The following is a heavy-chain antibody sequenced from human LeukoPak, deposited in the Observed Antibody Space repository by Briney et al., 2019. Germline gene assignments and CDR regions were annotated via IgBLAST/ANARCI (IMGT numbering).Heavy chain of an antibody. CDR1: GYTLSNHA. CDR3: ARDAYDFLTGRYSGSGGDS. V-gene: IGHV1-18*04. CDR2: ISGYNGNT. J-gene: IGHJ4*02. D-gene: IGHD3-9*01. Sequence: ASVKVSCKGSGYTLSNHAFSWVRQAPGQGLEWVGWISGYNGNTKYAQKFKGRVIMTTDTSTRIGYMELRSLRSDDTAVYYCARDAYDFLTGRYSGSGGDSWGQGALVTVSS.